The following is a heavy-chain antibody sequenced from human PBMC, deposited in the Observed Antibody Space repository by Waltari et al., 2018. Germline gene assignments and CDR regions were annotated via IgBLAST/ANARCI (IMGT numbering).Heavy chain of an antibody. J-gene: IGHJ2*01. CDR3: VRSSVQPRSSWQYSYFDL. CDR1: GLTFTSYG. Sequence: QVQLVDSGGGVVQPGRSLRRAWVAFGLTFTSYGMHWASQDPGTGPEWVALIWSYGIKDYYPESVKGRFTISRDNSANMVYLEMNSLRAQDTAVYYCVRSSVQPRSSWQYSYFDLWGRGTLVTVPS. CDR2: IWSYGIKD. D-gene: IGHD3-10*02. V-gene: IGHV3-33*01.